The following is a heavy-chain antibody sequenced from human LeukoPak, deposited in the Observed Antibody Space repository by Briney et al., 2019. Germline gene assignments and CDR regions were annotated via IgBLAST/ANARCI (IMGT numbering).Heavy chain of an antibody. CDR2: ISSGSCDI. D-gene: IGHD3-10*01. CDR3: ARLVDYGSVQLSPPV. Sequence: PGGSLTLSCAASDFTFSSYNMNWVRQAPGKGLEWVSAISSGSCDIYYTDSVKGRFTISRDNAKNSLSLKMNTVSAEDTAVYYCARLVDYGSVQLSPPVWGQGTLVTVSS. V-gene: IGHV3-21*01. CDR1: DFTFSSYN. J-gene: IGHJ4*02.